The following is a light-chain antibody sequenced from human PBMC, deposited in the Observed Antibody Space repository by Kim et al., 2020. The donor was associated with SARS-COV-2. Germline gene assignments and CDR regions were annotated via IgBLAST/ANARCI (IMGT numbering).Light chain of an antibody. V-gene: IGKV5-2*01. CDR3: LQHDNFPLT. CDR1: RDIDDD. CDR2: EGK. J-gene: IGKJ1*01. Sequence: ATPGDTVTVSCKASRDIDDDVNWYPQRPGKAPILLIREGKHLLPGVPPRFSGSGYGTDFTLTIDDIEAEDGAIYFCLQHDNFPLTFGQGTKVDIK.